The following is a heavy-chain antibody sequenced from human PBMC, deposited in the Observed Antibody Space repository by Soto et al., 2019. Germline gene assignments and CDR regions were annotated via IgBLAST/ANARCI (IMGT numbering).Heavy chain of an antibody. CDR3: ARGAYDFWSGYFRDGYYYMDV. CDR2: ISAYNGNT. Sequence: ASVKVSCKASGYTFTSYGISWVRQAPGQGLEWMGWISAYNGNTNYAQKLQGRVTMTTDTSTSTAYIELRSLRSDDTAVYYCARGAYDFWSGYFRDGYYYMDVWGKGTTVTVSS. V-gene: IGHV1-18*01. J-gene: IGHJ6*03. D-gene: IGHD3-3*01. CDR1: GYTFTSYG.